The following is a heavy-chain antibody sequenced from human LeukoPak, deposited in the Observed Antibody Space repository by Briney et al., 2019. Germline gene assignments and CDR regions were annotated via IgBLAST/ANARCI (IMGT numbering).Heavy chain of an antibody. CDR3: ASAIGSIWYEFDY. J-gene: IGHJ4*02. CDR2: INPNSGGT. V-gene: IGHV1-2*04. Sequence: ASVKVSCKASGYTFTGYYMHWVRQAPGQGLEWMGWINPNSGGTNYAQKFQGWVTMTRDTSISTAYMELSRLRSDDTAVYYCASAIGSIWYEFDYWGQGTLVTVSS. D-gene: IGHD6-13*01. CDR1: GYTFTGYY.